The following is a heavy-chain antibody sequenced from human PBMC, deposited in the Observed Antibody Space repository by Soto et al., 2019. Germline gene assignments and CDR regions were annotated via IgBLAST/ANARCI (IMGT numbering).Heavy chain of an antibody. D-gene: IGHD3-10*01. V-gene: IGHV3-21*01. CDR1: GFTFSSYS. Sequence: EVQLVESGGGLVKPGGSLRLACAASGFTFSSYSMNWVRQAPGKGLEWVSSISSSSSYIYYADSVKGRFTISRDNAKNSLYLQMNSLRDEDTAVYYCAREDSTLPYGSGSYPDYSGEGTMETDSS. CDR3: AREDSTLPYGSGSYPDY. J-gene: IGHJ4*02. CDR2: ISSSSSYI.